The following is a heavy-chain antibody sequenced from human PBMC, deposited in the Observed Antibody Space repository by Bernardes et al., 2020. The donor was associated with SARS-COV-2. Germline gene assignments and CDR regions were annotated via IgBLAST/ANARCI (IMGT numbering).Heavy chain of an antibody. CDR3: AREFVRWSWKYGLDV. CDR2: AYYSGNT. J-gene: IGHJ6*02. Sequence: AESLSLTCTVSGGSITDYYWNWIRQSPGKGLEWIGFAYYSGNTNYSPAPKSRVTISVDTYKNQASLKLRSVTAADTAVYYCAREFVRWSWKYGLDVWGQGTTVTVSS. V-gene: IGHV4-59*01. D-gene: IGHD3-10*01. CDR1: GGSITDYY.